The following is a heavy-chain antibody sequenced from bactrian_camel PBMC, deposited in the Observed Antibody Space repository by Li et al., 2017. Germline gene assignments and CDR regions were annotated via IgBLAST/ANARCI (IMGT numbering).Heavy chain of an antibody. V-gene: IGHV3S53*01. Sequence: HVQLVESGGGSVQAGGSLRLSCAASLNTFSRYCMGWFRQAAGKEREEVAAIDRYGGTSYADSVKGRFTISKDSPENTLYLHMNSLKTEDTAVYYCVADAKEDRGVFYCGSGDFPLWGPGTQVTVS. J-gene: IGHJ6*01. CDR3: VADAKEDRGVFYCGSGDFPL. CDR2: IDRYGGT. CDR1: LNTFSRYC. D-gene: IGHD2*01.